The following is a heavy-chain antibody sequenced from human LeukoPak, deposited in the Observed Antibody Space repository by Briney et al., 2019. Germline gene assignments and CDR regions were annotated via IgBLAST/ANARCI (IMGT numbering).Heavy chain of an antibody. CDR3: ARRRSSSWLDY. D-gene: IGHD6-13*01. CDR2: IYPGDSDT. Sequence: GESRKISCKGSGYSFSSFWIGWVRQMPGKGLEWIGIIYPGDSDTRYSPAFQGQVTVSADKSIDTAYLQWSSLKASDTAMYYCARRRSSSWLDYWGQGTLVTVSS. V-gene: IGHV5-51*01. J-gene: IGHJ4*02. CDR1: GYSFSSFW.